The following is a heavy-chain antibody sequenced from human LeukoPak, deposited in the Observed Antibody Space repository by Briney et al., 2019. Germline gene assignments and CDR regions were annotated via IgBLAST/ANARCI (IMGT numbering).Heavy chain of an antibody. Sequence: SETLSLTCTVSGGSINSFYWSWIRQPLGKGLEWIGYIYYSGSTSYNPSLKSRVTISADTSKNHFSLKLTSVTAADTAVYYCARGFRWFDPWGQGTLVTVSS. D-gene: IGHD2-21*01. CDR2: IYYSGST. CDR1: GGSINSFY. J-gene: IGHJ5*02. V-gene: IGHV4-59*01. CDR3: ARGFRWFDP.